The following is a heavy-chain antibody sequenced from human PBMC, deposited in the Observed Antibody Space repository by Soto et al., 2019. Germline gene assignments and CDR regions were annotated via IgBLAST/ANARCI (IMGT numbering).Heavy chain of an antibody. V-gene: IGHV1-46*03. J-gene: IGHJ4*02. D-gene: IGHD3-10*01. CDR2: INPSGGST. Sequence: QVQLVQSGAEVKKPGASVKISCKASGYTFTSYYMHWVRQAPGQGLEWMGIINPSGGSTSYAQKFQGRVTMTRDTSTSTVYIELSSLRSEDTAVYYCARDRALYYYGSGSLEYWGQGTLVTVSP. CDR1: GYTFTSYY. CDR3: ARDRALYYYGSGSLEY.